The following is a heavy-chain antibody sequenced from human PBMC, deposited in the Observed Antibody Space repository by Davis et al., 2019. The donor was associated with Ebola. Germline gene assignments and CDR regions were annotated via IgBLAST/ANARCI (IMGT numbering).Heavy chain of an antibody. V-gene: IGHV4-34*01. CDR2: INHSGST. Sequence: PSETLSLTCAVYGGSFSGYYWSWIRQPPGKGLEWIGEINHSGSTNYNPSLKSRVTISVDTSKNQFSLKLSSVTAADTAVYYCARGPAAGFVHFDYWGQGTLVTVSS. CDR1: GGSFSGYY. D-gene: IGHD6-13*01. CDR3: ARGPAAGFVHFDY. J-gene: IGHJ4*02.